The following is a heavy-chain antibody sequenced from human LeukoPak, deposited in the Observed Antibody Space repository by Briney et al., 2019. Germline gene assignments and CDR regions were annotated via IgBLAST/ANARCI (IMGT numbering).Heavy chain of an antibody. CDR1: GYTFPMFG. V-gene: IGHV1-18*04. J-gene: IGHJ4*02. CDR3: ARDVGQDIVVANTAPSFDY. CDR2: ITTYNDHT. Sequence: ASVKVSCKVSGYTFPMFGISWVRQAPGQGLEWMGWITTYNDHTNYAQKFQGRVTITTDTSASIVSMELKSLTSDDTAVYYCARDVGQDIVVANTAPSFDYWGQGTLVTVSS. D-gene: IGHD2-15*01.